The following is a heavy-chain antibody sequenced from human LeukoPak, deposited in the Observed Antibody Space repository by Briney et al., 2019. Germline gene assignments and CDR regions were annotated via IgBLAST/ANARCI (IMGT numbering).Heavy chain of an antibody. V-gene: IGHV4-34*01. CDR2: INHSGSA. CDR3: ARGQGTVTTH. Sequence: GSLRLSCAASGFTVSSNYMSWVRQAPGKGLEWIGEINHSGSANYNPSLKSRVTISLDTSKNQFSLKLSSVTTAGTAVYYCARGQGTVTTHWGQGTLVTVSS. CDR1: GFTVSSNY. J-gene: IGHJ4*02. D-gene: IGHD4-17*01.